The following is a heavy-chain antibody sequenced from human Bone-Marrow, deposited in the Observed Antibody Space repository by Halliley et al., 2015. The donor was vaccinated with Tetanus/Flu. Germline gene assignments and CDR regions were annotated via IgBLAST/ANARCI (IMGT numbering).Heavy chain of an antibody. CDR2: IYYDGKT. J-gene: IGHJ4*02. CDR1: GGSISTYY. D-gene: IGHD1-26*01. CDR3: ARDKDYGGRLDH. V-gene: IGHV4-59*01. Sequence: TLSLTCTVSGGSISTYYWSWIRRPPGKGLEWIGFIYYDGKTKYNPSLESRVAISIDTSKNQFFLNLKSITAADTAVYYCARDKDYGGRLDHWGRGSLVNVST.